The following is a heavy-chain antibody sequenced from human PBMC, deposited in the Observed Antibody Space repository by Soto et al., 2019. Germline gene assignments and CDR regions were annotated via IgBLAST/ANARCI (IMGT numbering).Heavy chain of an antibody. CDR2: INPNSGGT. CDR3: ARSPYDYIWGSYRSDYYYMDV. V-gene: IGHV1-2*04. CDR1: GYTFTGYY. Sequence: QVQLVQSGAEVKKPGASVKVSCKASGYTFTGYYMHWVRQAPGQGLEWMGWINPNSGGTNYAQKFQGWVTMTRDTSISTAYMELSRLRSDDTAVYYCARSPYDYIWGSYRSDYYYMDVWGKGTTVTVSS. J-gene: IGHJ6*03. D-gene: IGHD3-16*02.